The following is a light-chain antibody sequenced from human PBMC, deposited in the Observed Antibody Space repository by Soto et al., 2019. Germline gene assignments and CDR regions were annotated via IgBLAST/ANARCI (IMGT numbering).Light chain of an antibody. V-gene: IGLV2-23*01. CDR2: EGT. Sequence: QSALTQPASVSGSPGQSLTISCTGSSTDVGSSKFVSWYQLHPGKAPKLMIYEGTKRPSGTSNRFSGSYSGNTASLTISGLQTEDEADYYCCSHAATYPLVFGGGTKLTVL. CDR1: STDVGSSKF. CDR3: CSHAATYPLV. J-gene: IGLJ3*02.